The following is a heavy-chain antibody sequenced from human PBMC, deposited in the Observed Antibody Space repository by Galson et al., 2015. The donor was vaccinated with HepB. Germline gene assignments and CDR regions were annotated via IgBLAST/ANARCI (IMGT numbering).Heavy chain of an antibody. V-gene: IGHV3-30*18. J-gene: IGHJ4*02. CDR2: ISYDGSDN. CDR1: GFTFSVYD. CDR3: AKDQRGAAPSH. D-gene: IGHD6-6*01. Sequence: SLRLSCAASGFTFSVYDMHWFRQAPGKGLRWVAVISYDGSDNHHADSVEGRFTISRDNSRNTLFLQMDNLRPEDTAMYYCAKDQRGAAPSHWGQGTLVTVSS.